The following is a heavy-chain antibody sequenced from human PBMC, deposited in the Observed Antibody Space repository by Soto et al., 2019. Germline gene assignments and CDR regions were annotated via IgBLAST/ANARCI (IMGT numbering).Heavy chain of an antibody. CDR2: IYHSGSS. CDR3: ARVRTLHVASDY. Sequence: PSETLSLTCSVSGVSISSGSYYWSWVRQHPVKGLEWIGYIYHSGSSYYNPSLKSRVTISIDTSKNQFSLNLSSVTAADTAVYYCARVRTLHVASDYWGQGTLVTVS. CDR1: GVSISSGSYY. D-gene: IGHD2-21*01. J-gene: IGHJ4*02. V-gene: IGHV4-31*03.